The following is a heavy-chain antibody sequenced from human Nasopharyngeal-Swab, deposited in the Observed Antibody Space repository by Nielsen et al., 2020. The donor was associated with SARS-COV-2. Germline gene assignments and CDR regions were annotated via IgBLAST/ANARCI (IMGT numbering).Heavy chain of an antibody. CDR1: GFTFSSYA. V-gene: IGHV3-23*01. D-gene: IGHD6-13*01. Sequence: GGSLRLSCAASGFTFSSYAMSWVRQAPGKGLEWVSTISGSGSSTYYADSVKGRFTISRDNSKNTLYLQMNRLGAEDTAVYYCAKGDSAAGSSSDYWGQGTLVTVSS. CDR3: AKGDSAAGSSSDY. J-gene: IGHJ4*02. CDR2: ISGSGSST.